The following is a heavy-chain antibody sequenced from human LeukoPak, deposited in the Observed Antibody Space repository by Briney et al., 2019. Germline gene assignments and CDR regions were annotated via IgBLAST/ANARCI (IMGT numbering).Heavy chain of an antibody. CDR2: IIPIFGTA. J-gene: IGHJ4*02. V-gene: IGHV1-69*06. CDR3: ARDVLGYCSGGSCYSDY. Sequence: ASVKVSCKASGGTFSSYAISWVQQAPGQGLEWMGGIIPIFGTANYAQKFQGRVTITADKSTSTAYMELSSLRSEDTAVYYCARDVLGYCSGGSCYSDYWGQGTLVTVSS. D-gene: IGHD2-15*01. CDR1: GGTFSSYA.